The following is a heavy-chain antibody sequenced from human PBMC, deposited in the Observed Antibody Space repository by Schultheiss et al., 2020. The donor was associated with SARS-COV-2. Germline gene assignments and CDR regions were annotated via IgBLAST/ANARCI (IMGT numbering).Heavy chain of an antibody. CDR1: GFTFSSYS. D-gene: IGHD6-6*01. J-gene: IGHJ3*02. Sequence: GESLKISCAASGFTFSSYSMNWVRQAPGKGLEWVSSISSSSSYIYYADSVKGRFTISRDNAKNSLYLQMNSLRAEDTAVYYCARRGQQLVLYAFDIWGQGTMVTVS. CDR3: ARRGQQLVLYAFDI. V-gene: IGHV3-21*01. CDR2: ISSSSSYI.